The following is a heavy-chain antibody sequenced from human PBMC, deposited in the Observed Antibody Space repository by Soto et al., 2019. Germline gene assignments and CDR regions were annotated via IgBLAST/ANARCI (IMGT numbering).Heavy chain of an antibody. V-gene: IGHV3-15*01. D-gene: IGHD6-19*01. J-gene: IGHJ3*02. Sequence: EVQLVESGGGLVKPGGSLRLSCAASGFTFSNAWMSWVRQAPGKGLEWVGRIKSKTDGGTTDYAAPVKGRFTISRDDSKKTLYLQINSLKTEDTAVYYCTTQYSSGWYVAFDIWGQGTMVTVSS. CDR1: GFTFSNAW. CDR3: TTQYSSGWYVAFDI. CDR2: IKSKTDGGTT.